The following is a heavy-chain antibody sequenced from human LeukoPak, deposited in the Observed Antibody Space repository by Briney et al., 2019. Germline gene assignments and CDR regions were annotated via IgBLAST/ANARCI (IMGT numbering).Heavy chain of an antibody. V-gene: IGHV1-18*01. D-gene: IGHD6-13*01. CDR1: GYTFTSYG. CDR3: ARSVIAAAGTPHNWFDP. Sequence: ASVKVSCKASGYTFTSYGISWVRQAPGQGLEWMGWISVYNGNTNYAQKVQGRVTMTTDTSTRTAYMELRSLRSDVTAVYYCARSVIAAAGTPHNWFDPWGQGTLVTVSS. CDR2: ISVYNGNT. J-gene: IGHJ5*02.